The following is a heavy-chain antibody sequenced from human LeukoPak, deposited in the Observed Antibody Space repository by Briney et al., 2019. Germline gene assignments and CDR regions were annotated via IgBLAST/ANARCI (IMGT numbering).Heavy chain of an antibody. CDR3: ASCLYDSSGYYRGAFDY. D-gene: IGHD3-22*01. Sequence: PGESLKISCKGSGYSFTSYWIGWVRQMPGKGLEWMGIIYPGDSDTRYSPSFQGQVTISADKSISTAYLQWSSLKASDTAMYYCASCLYDSSGYYRGAFDYWGQGTLVTVSS. V-gene: IGHV5-51*01. J-gene: IGHJ4*02. CDR1: GYSFTSYW. CDR2: IYPGDSDT.